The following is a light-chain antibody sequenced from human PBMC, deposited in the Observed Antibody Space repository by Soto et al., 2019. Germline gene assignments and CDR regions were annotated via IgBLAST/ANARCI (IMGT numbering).Light chain of an antibody. Sequence: EIVMTQSPATLSVSPGERATLSCRASQSVGSNLAWYQQRPGQAPRLLMYGASARATAIPARFSGSGSGTEFTRTISSLQSEDFAVYYCQQYGDWPRTFGQGTRVEI. CDR3: QQYGDWPRT. V-gene: IGKV3-15*01. CDR2: GAS. J-gene: IGKJ1*01. CDR1: QSVGSN.